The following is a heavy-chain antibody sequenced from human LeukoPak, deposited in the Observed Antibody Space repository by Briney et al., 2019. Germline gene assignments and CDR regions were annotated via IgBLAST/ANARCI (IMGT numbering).Heavy chain of an antibody. Sequence: SETLSLTCTVSGGSISSYYWSWIRQPPGKGLEWIGYIYYSGSTNYNPSLKSRVTISVDTSKNQFSLKLSSVTAADTAVYYCARAVTEPGIAAAGSFLDYWGQGTLVTVSS. V-gene: IGHV4-59*12. CDR2: IYYSGST. D-gene: IGHD6-13*01. J-gene: IGHJ4*02. CDR3: ARAVTEPGIAAAGSFLDY. CDR1: GGSISSYY.